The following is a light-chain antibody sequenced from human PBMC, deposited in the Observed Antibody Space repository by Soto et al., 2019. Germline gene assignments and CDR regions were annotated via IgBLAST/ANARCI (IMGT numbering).Light chain of an antibody. CDR2: EVT. V-gene: IGLV2-8*01. CDR1: SSDVGGYNY. Sequence: QSALTQPPSASGSPGQSVTISCTGTSSDVGGYNYVSWYQQYPGRAPKLMIYEVTKRPSGVPDRFSGSKSGNTASLTVSGLQADDEDDYYCSSYAASNNFYFVFGGGTQLTVL. J-gene: IGLJ3*02. CDR3: SSYAASNNFYFV.